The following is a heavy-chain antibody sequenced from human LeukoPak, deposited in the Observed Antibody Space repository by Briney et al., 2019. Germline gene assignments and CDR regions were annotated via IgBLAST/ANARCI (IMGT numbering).Heavy chain of an antibody. J-gene: IGHJ4*02. CDR2: IYYSGST. Sequence: SETLSLTCAVYGGSFSGYYWSWIRQPPGKGLEWIGYIYYSGSTNYNPSLKSRVTISVDTSKNQFSLKLSSVTAADTAVYYCARHEDSGSYYQSYYFDYWGQGTLVTVSS. CDR3: ARHEDSGSYYQSYYFDY. D-gene: IGHD1-26*01. CDR1: GGSFSGYY. V-gene: IGHV4-59*08.